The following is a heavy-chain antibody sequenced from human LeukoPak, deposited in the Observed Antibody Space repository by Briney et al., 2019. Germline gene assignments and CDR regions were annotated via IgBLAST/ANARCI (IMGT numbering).Heavy chain of an antibody. CDR3: ARRGGYSSTLGTDY. Sequence: PSETLSLTCTVSGGSISSSSYYWGWIRQPPGKGLEWIGSIYYSGSTYYNPSLKSRVTISVDTSKNQFSLKLSSVTAADTAVYYCARRGGYSSTLGTDYWGQGTLATVSS. CDR1: GGSISSSSYY. CDR2: IYYSGST. J-gene: IGHJ4*02. V-gene: IGHV4-39*01. D-gene: IGHD6-13*01.